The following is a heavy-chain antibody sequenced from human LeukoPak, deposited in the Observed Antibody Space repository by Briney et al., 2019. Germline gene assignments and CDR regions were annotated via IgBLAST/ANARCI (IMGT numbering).Heavy chain of an antibody. V-gene: IGHV3-23*01. CDR2: ISNSGGST. CDR1: GFTFSTYA. Sequence: GGSLRLSCAASGFTFSTYAMSWVRQAPGKGLEWVSVISNSGGSTYYADSVKGRFTISRDNSKNTLYLQMNSLRAEDTAVYYCAKHSNFGLITPSDYWGQGTLVTVSS. D-gene: IGHD3-3*01. J-gene: IGHJ4*02. CDR3: AKHSNFGLITPSDY.